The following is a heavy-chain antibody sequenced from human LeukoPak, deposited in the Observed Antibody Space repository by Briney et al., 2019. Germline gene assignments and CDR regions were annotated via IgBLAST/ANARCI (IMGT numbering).Heavy chain of an antibody. D-gene: IGHD3-3*01. CDR2: ISHRGRT. CDR1: GGSVRGYY. CDR3: ARVPLRFLEPFDY. J-gene: IGHJ4*02. Sequence: PSETLSLTCAAYGGSVRGYYWSWIRQPPEKGLEWIGEISHRGRTHYTPSLQSRVTMSVDTSKNQFALNLNSVTAADTAVYYCARVPLRFLEPFDYWGQGILVTVSS. V-gene: IGHV4-34*01.